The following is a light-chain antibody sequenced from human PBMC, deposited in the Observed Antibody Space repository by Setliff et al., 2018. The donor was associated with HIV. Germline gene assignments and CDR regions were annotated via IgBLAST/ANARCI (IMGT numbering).Light chain of an antibody. CDR2: DTT. V-gene: IGLV7-46*01. CDR3: QSYDKSLTGSAV. CDR1: TGAVTSGHF. Sequence: QAVVTQEPSLTVSPGGTVTLTCGSSTGAVTSGHFCFWFQQKPGQVPRTLIYDTTNKYSWTPARFSGSLLGGKAALTLSGAQPEDEAEYYCQSYDKSLTGSAVFGTGTKVTVL. J-gene: IGLJ1*01.